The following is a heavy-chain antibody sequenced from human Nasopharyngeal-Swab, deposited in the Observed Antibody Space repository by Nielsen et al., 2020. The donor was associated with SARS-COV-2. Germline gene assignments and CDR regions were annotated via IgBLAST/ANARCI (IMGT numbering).Heavy chain of an antibody. V-gene: IGHV3-9*01. CDR1: GFTFDDYA. CDR2: ISWNSGSI. CDR3: AKDTSSSWYVGWFDP. D-gene: IGHD6-13*01. Sequence: GGSLRLSCAASGFTFDDYAMHWVRQAPGKGLEWVSGISWNSGSIGYADSVKGRVTISRDNAKNSLYLQMNSLRAEDTALYYCAKDTSSSWYVGWFDPWGQGTLVTVSS. J-gene: IGHJ5*02.